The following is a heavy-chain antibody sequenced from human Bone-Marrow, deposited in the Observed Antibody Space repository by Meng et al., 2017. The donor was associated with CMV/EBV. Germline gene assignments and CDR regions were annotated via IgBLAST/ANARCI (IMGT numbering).Heavy chain of an antibody. CDR3: ARTGTTSADTPFAD. D-gene: IGHD1-1*01. CDR2: INHSGST. V-gene: IGHV4-34*01. J-gene: IGHJ4*01. Sequence: GSLRLSCAVYGGSFSGYYWSWIRRPPGKGLEWIGEINHSGSTNYTPSLKSRVTISVDTSKNQFSLKLSSVTAADTAVHYCARTGTTSADTPFADWGQGTLVTRCS. CDR1: GGSFSGYY.